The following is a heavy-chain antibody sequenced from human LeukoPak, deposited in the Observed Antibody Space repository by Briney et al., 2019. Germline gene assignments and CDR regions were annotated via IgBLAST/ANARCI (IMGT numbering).Heavy chain of an antibody. CDR2: ISGSGGST. J-gene: IGHJ4*02. Sequence: QPGGSLRLSCAASGFTFSSYAMSWVRQAPGKGLQWVSTISGSGGSTYYADSVKGRFTISRENSKKPLYVQMNSRRDEDAAIYYCAELVDTAMVISYCGGDCYPDHWGQGTLVTVSS. CDR3: AELVDTAMVISYCGGDCYPDH. D-gene: IGHD2-21*02. V-gene: IGHV3-23*01. CDR1: GFTFSSYA.